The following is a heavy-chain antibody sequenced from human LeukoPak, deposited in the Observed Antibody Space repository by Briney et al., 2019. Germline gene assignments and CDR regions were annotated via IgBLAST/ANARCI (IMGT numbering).Heavy chain of an antibody. CDR2: IWYDGGNK. D-gene: IGHD3-3*01. Sequence: GTSLRLSCAASGFTFSRFGMHWVRQAPGTGLEWVAVIWYDGGNKYYAGSVKGRFTISRDNPKNTVYLEMNSLRVEDTAVYYCARWDYSAAARRSGDYSMDVWGQGTTVTVSS. V-gene: IGHV3-33*01. J-gene: IGHJ6*02. CDR3: ARWDYSAAARRSGDYSMDV. CDR1: GFTFSRFG.